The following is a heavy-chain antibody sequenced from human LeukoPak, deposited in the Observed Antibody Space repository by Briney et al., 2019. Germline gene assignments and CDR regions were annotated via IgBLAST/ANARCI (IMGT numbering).Heavy chain of an antibody. Sequence: PGGSQRLSCAASTFTFSKYAVSWVRQAPGKGLEWVSAISDSGGRTKYADSVKGRFIISRDNSKNTLYLQMESLRAEDTALYYCARDGGLSFFSYMGVWGIGTTVTVSS. CDR3: ARDGGLSFFSYMGV. V-gene: IGHV3-23*01. CDR1: TFTFSKYA. J-gene: IGHJ6*03. D-gene: IGHD3-16*01. CDR2: ISDSGGRT.